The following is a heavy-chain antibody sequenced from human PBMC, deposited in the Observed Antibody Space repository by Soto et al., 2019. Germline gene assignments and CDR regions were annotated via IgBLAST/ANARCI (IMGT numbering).Heavy chain of an antibody. CDR1: GFTFSTYS. D-gene: IGHD2-21*01. CDR2: ISGSSTAI. J-gene: IGHJ4*02. V-gene: IGHV3-48*02. Sequence: EVQLVESGGDLVQPGGSLRLSCAASGFTFSTYSMNWFRQAPGKGLEWVSYISGSSTAIEYADSVKGRFTVSRDNAKNSLYLQMNSIRHEDKAVYYCYRDSNTVSPVIDVDYWGQGILVTVSS. CDR3: YRDSNTVSPVIDVDY.